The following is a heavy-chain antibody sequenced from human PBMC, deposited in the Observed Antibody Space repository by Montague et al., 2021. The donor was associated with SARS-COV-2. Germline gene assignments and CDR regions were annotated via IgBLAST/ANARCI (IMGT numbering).Heavy chain of an antibody. CDR1: EDSVSSNSAA. CDR2: TYYRSKWYN. Sequence: CAISEDSVSSNSAAWNWIRRSPSRGLEWLGRTYYRSKWYNDYAVSVKSRITINPDTSKNQFSLQLNSVTPEDTAVYYCARDTRIQLWFDRDYYYGMDVWGQGTTVTVSS. J-gene: IGHJ6*02. V-gene: IGHV6-1*01. D-gene: IGHD5-18*01. CDR3: ARDTRIQLWFDRDYYYGMDV.